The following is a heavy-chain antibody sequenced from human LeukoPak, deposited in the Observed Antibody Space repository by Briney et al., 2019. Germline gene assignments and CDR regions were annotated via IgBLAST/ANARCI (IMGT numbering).Heavy chain of an antibody. CDR3: TTGYCSRTSCYYFDY. CDR2: IKSKTDGGTT. J-gene: IGHJ4*02. CDR1: GFTFSNSG. Sequence: PGGSLRLSCAASGFTFSNSGMSWVRQAPGKGLEGVGRIKSKTDGGTTDYAAPVKGRFTISKDDSKNHLYPQMNSLKTEDTAVYYCTTGYCSRTSCYYFDYWGQGTLVTVSS. D-gene: IGHD2-2*01. V-gene: IGHV3-15*01.